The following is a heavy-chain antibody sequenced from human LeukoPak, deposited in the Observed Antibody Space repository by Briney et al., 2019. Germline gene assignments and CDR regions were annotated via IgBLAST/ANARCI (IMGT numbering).Heavy chain of an antibody. V-gene: IGHV4-34*01. CDR1: GGSFSGYY. D-gene: IGHD3-10*01. CDR2: INHSGST. J-gene: IGHJ4*02. CDR3: ARDHRWFGELLDY. Sequence: SETLSLTCAVYGGSFSGYYWSWIRQPPGKGLEWIGEINHSGSTNYNPSLKSRVTISVDTSKNQSSLKLSSVTAADTAVYYCARDHRWFGELLDYWGQGTLVTVSS.